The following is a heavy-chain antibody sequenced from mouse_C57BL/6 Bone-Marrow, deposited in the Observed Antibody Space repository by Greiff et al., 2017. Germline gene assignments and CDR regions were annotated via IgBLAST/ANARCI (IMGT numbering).Heavy chain of an antibody. Sequence: VQLQQPGAELVKPGASVKLSCKASGYTFTSYWMHWVKQRPGRGLEWIGRIDPNSGSTNYNEKFKSKATLTVDKSSSTAYMQLSSLTSEDSAVYYCARSSYYDYDGWYFDVWGTGTKVTVSS. CDR3: ARSSYYDYDGWYFDV. D-gene: IGHD2-4*01. V-gene: IGHV1-62-3*01. CDR2: IDPNSGST. CDR1: GYTFTSYW. J-gene: IGHJ1*03.